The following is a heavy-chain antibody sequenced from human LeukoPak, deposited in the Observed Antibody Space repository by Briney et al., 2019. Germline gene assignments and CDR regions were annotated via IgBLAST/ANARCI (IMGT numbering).Heavy chain of an antibody. CDR1: GGSFSGYY. CDR2: INHSGST. V-gene: IGHV4-34*01. Sequence: SETLSLTCAVYGGSFSGYYWSWIRQPPGKGLEWIGEINHSGSTNYNPSLKSRVTISVDTSKNQFSLKLSSVTAADTAVYYCARLETYYYNSSGYPLFDYWGQGTLVTVSS. CDR3: ARLETYYYNSSGYPLFDY. D-gene: IGHD3-22*01. J-gene: IGHJ4*02.